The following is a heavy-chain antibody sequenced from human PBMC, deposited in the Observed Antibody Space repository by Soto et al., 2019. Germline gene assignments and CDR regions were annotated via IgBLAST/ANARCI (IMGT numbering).Heavy chain of an antibody. CDR3: ARDPVSGMDV. V-gene: IGHV1-18*01. Sequence: QVQLVQSGAEVKKPGASVKVSCKASGYIFIHYGISWVRQAPGQGLEWMGWISADTGNTNYAQKLQGRVTMTTDTSTTTVYMELSSLTSDDTAVYYCARDPVSGMDVLGQGTTVTVSS. J-gene: IGHJ6*02. D-gene: IGHD6-19*01. CDR2: ISADTGNT. CDR1: GYIFIHYG.